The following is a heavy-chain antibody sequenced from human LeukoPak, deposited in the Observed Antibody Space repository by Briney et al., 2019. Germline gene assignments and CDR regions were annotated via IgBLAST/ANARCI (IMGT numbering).Heavy chain of an antibody. J-gene: IGHJ4*01. CDR2: IHYSGST. CDR1: GDSINSGHYY. Sequence: SQTQSLLCTVSGDSINSGHYYWNWIRQHPGKGLEWIGYIHYSGSTYYNPSLKSRVTISAVTSKNQFSLTLSSVTAADTAVYYCARAGYYSDSSRLVYCWGRGNPFTASS. V-gene: IGHV4-31*03. CDR3: ARAGYYSDSSRLVYC. D-gene: IGHD3-22*01.